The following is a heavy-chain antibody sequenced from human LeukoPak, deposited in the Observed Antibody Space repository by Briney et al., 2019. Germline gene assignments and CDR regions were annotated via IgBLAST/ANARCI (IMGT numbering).Heavy chain of an antibody. CDR2: INPNSGGT. Sequence: ASVKVSCKASGYTFTGYYMHWVRQAPGQGLEWMGWINPNSGGTNYAQKFQGRVTMTRDTSISTAYMELSRLGSDDTAVYYCARSPETYYDSSGFSLNYWGQGTLVTVSS. CDR1: GYTFTGYY. CDR3: ARSPETYYDSSGFSLNY. D-gene: IGHD3-22*01. V-gene: IGHV1-2*02. J-gene: IGHJ4*02.